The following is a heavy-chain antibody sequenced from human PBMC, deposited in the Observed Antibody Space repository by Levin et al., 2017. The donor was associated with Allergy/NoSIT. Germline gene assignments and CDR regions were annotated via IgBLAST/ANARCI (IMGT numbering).Heavy chain of an antibody. CDR1: TFTFSNYA. V-gene: IGHV3-23*01. J-gene: IGHJ6*02. D-gene: IGHD2-8*01. CDR2: ISDSGGST. Sequence: PGGSLRLSCAASTFTFSNYAMNWVRQAPGKGLEWVSLISDSGGSTYYGDSVKGRFTISRDNYKNTLHLQMNSLRVEDTAVYYCAKGMGVGRFHYYGMDVWGQGTTVTVSS. CDR3: AKGMGVGRFHYYGMDV.